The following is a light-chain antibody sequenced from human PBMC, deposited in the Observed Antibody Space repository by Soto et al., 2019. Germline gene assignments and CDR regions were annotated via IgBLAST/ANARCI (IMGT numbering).Light chain of an antibody. CDR3: QQANSLPLT. CDR2: AAS. V-gene: IGKV1-12*01. Sequence: DIQMTQSPSSVSASVGDRVTITCRASQGIRSWLAWYQQKPGKAPNLLIYAASSLQSGVPSRFSGSGSGTDFTLTISSQQPEDFATYYCQQANSLPLTFGQGTKLEIQ. J-gene: IGKJ2*01. CDR1: QGIRSW.